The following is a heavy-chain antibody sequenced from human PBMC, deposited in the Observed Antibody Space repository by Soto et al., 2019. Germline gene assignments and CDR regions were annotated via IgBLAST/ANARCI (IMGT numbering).Heavy chain of an antibody. J-gene: IGHJ6*03. Sequence: SETLSLTCTVSGGSISSSSYYWGWIRQPPGKGLEWIGSIYYSGSTYYNPSLKSRVTISVDTSKNQFSLKLSSVTAADTAVYYCARQTGYYRSGGSCYPRTYYYYYYMDVWGKGTTVTVSS. V-gene: IGHV4-39*01. CDR3: ARQTGYYRSGGSCYPRTYYYYYYMDV. CDR1: GGSISSSSYY. D-gene: IGHD2-15*01. CDR2: IYYSGST.